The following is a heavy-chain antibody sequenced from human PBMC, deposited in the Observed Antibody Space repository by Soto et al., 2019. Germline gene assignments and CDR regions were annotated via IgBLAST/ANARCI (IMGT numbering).Heavy chain of an antibody. J-gene: IGHJ6*02. Sequence: QVQLVQSGAEVKKSGASVKVSCKPSGYSFSDYFIQWVRQAPGQGLEWVAWINPKTAATNYAKKFQGRVSLTWDTSSTKAYLELTRLRPDDTAVYYCARIKWGLNYYNGMDVWGQGTTVIFSS. CDR1: GYSFSDYF. CDR3: ARIKWGLNYYNGMDV. CDR2: INPKTAAT. V-gene: IGHV1-2*02. D-gene: IGHD1-26*01.